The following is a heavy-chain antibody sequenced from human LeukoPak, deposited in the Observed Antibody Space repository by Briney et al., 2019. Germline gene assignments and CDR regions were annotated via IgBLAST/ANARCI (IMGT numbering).Heavy chain of an antibody. CDR2: ITGGGSGI. V-gene: IGHV3-23*01. J-gene: IGHJ4*02. D-gene: IGHD3-9*01. Sequence: GGSLRLSCAASGFTFSNYAMIWVRQAPGKGLEWVSAITGGGSGIYYADSMKSRFTISRDNSKNTLYLQINSLRAEDTAVYYCAKWGDYDVLTGYYVSDYWGQGTLITVSS. CDR3: AKWGDYDVLTGYYVSDY. CDR1: GFTFSNYA.